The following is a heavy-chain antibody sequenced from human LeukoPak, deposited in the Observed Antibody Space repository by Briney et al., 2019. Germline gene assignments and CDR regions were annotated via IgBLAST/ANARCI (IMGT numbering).Heavy chain of an antibody. CDR3: ARDVVDYDSSGYYSYFDY. D-gene: IGHD3-22*01. CDR2: ISYDGSNK. Sequence: PGGSLRLSCAASGFTFSSYAMHWVRQAPGKGLEWVAVISYDGSNKYYADSVKGRFTISRDNSKNTLYLQMNSLRAEDTAVYYCARDVVDYDSSGYYSYFDYWGQGTLVTVSS. J-gene: IGHJ4*02. V-gene: IGHV3-30-3*01. CDR1: GFTFSSYA.